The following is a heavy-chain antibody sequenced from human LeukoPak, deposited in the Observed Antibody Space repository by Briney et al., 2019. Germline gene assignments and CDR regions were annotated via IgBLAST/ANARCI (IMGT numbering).Heavy chain of an antibody. V-gene: IGHV3-7*01. CDR2: INPDGSEK. J-gene: IGHJ4*02. Sequence: TGGSLRLSCGVSGYTFRTSWMNWVRQAPGRGLEWVASINPDGSEKYSVDSVKGRFTISRDNAKNSLYLQMNSLRAEDTAVYYCARDRGYSSFDYWGQGTLVTVSS. D-gene: IGHD6-19*01. CDR3: ARDRGYSSFDY. CDR1: GYTFRTSW.